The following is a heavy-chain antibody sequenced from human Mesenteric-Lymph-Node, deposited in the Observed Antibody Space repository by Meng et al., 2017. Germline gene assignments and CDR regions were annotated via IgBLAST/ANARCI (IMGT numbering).Heavy chain of an antibody. CDR2: ISAYNGNV. Sequence: GVVCNITGTSVKVTFKASVYTFTSYSINWVRQAPGQVLEWIGWISAYNGNVKSAQKFQDRVTMTTDTSTSTAYMELRSLRSDDTAVYYCASPWGSGSYYVALGYWGQGTLVTVSS. J-gene: IGHJ4*02. D-gene: IGHD1-26*01. CDR3: ASPWGSGSYYVALGY. CDR1: VYTFTSYS. V-gene: IGHV1-18*01.